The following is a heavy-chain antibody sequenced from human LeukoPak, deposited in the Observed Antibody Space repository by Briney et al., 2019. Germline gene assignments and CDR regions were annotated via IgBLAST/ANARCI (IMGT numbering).Heavy chain of an antibody. CDR3: GKEMTSMVTVEY. CDR1: GFTFSTSA. V-gene: IGHV3-23*01. D-gene: IGHD5-18*01. Sequence: PGGSLRLSCVASGFTFSTSAMSWVRQAPGKGLEWVSAISGSGGKTYYADSVKGRFTISRDNSQNTLYLYMSSLRADDTAVYYCGKEMTSMVTVEYWGQGTLVTVSS. CDR2: ISGSGGKT. J-gene: IGHJ4*02.